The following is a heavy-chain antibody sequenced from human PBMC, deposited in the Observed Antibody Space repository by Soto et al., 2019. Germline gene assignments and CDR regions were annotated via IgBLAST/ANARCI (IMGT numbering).Heavy chain of an antibody. V-gene: IGHV3-23*01. CDR1: GFMFSNYP. D-gene: IGHD5-12*01. Sequence: EVQLLASGGDLVRPGGSLRLSCAGSGFMFSNYPMSWVRQAPGKGPEWVAAIKAAGGDTYYADSVKGRFTISRDYFNDMLYLQMNSLTVEDTAMYYCKRDVVASSPPGADYWGQGTLVTVSS. J-gene: IGHJ4*02. CDR2: IKAAGGDT. CDR3: KRDVVASSPPGADY.